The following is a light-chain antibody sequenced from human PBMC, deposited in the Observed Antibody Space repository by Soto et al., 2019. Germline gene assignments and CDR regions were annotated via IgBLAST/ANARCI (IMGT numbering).Light chain of an antibody. J-gene: IGKJ2*01. CDR2: DAS. Sequence: DIQMTQSPSTLSASVGDRVTITCRASRTISGWLAWYQQKPGNAPKLLIYDASSLESGVPSRFSGSGSGTELTLTISSLQPDDFATYYCQQYNSYRYTFGQGTKVDIK. V-gene: IGKV1-5*01. CDR3: QQYNSYRYT. CDR1: RTISGW.